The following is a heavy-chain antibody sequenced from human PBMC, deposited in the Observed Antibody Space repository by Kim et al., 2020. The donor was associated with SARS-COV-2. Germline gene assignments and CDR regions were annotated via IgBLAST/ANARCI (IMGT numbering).Heavy chain of an antibody. J-gene: IGHJ4*02. CDR3: ARDPSYRTGTTID. CDR1: GFTFSSYS. D-gene: IGHD1-1*01. V-gene: IGHV3-21*01. Sequence: GGSLRLSCAASGFTFSSYSMNWVRQAPGKGLEWVSSISSSSSYIYYADSVKGRFTISRDNAKNSLYLQMNSLRAEDTAVYYCARDPSYRTGTTIDWGQGTLVTVSS. CDR2: ISSSSSYI.